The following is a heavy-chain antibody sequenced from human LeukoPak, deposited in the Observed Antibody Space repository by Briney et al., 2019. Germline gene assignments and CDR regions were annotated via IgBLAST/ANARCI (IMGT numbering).Heavy chain of an antibody. J-gene: IGHJ4*02. D-gene: IGHD3-16*01. CDR3: ARGGGLSTYFDY. Sequence: LIYTVAGAASSSRSYYWGWIRQPPGKKLEWIGSIYYSGSTYYNPSLKSRVTISVDTSKNQFSLKLSSVTAADTAVYYCARGGGLSTYFDYWGQGTLVTVSS. CDR2: IYYSGST. CDR1: GAASSSRSYY. V-gene: IGHV4-39*07.